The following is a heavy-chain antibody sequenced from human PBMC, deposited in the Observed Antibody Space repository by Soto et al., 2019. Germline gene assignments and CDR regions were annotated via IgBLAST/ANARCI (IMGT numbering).Heavy chain of an antibody. CDR2: ISACNGNT. CDR3: ASSRYYYDSSGYSLDY. D-gene: IGHD3-22*01. CDR1: GYTFTSYG. Sequence: ASVKVSCKASGYTFTSYGISWVRQAPGQGLEWMGWISACNGNTNYAQKLQGRVTMTTDTSTSSAYMELRSLRSDDTAVYYCASSRYYYDSSGYSLDYWGQGTLVTVSS. V-gene: IGHV1-18*01. J-gene: IGHJ4*02.